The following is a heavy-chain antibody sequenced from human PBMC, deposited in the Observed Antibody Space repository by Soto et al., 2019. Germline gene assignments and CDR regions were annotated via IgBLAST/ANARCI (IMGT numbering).Heavy chain of an antibody. CDR3: AKVLGYCSSSSCSRDYYYYYGLDV. V-gene: IGHV3-30*18. Sequence: PGGSLRLSCAASGFTFSSYGMHWVRQAPGKGLEWVALISYDGGNKYYADSVKGRFTISRDNPKNTLFLQMNSLRVEDTAVYHCAKVLGYCSSSSCSRDYYYYYGLDVWGQGTTVTV. CDR1: GFTFSSYG. J-gene: IGHJ6*02. D-gene: IGHD2-2*01. CDR2: ISYDGGNK.